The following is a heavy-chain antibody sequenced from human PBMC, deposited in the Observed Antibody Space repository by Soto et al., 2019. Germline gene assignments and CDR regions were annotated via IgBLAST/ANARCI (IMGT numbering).Heavy chain of an antibody. D-gene: IGHD3-9*01. J-gene: IGHJ3*02. V-gene: IGHV3-48*02. CDR1: GFTFSSYS. CDR3: ASGTYYDILTGYSDDAFDI. CDR2: ISSSSSTI. Sequence: SLRLSCAASGFTFSSYSMNWVRQAPGKGLEWVSYISSSSSTIYYADSVKGRFTISRDNAKNSLYLQMNSLRDEDTAVYYCASGTYYDILTGYSDDAFDIWGQGTMVTVSS.